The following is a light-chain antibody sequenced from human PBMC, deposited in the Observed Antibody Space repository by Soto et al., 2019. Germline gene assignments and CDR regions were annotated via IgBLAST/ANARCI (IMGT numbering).Light chain of an antibody. CDR1: QSISSY. Sequence: DIQMTQSPSSLSASVGDRVTITCRASQSISSYLNWYQQKPGKAPKLLIYAASSLQSGVPSRFSGSGSGTDFTLTISSLQPADFATYYCQQSYSTPIFTFGPGTKVDIK. V-gene: IGKV1-39*01. CDR2: AAS. J-gene: IGKJ3*01. CDR3: QQSYSTPIFT.